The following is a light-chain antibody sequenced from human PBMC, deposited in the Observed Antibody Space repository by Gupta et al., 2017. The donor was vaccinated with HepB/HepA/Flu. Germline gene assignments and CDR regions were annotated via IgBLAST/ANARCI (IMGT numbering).Light chain of an antibody. J-gene: IGKJ4*01. CDR1: QTISTY. V-gene: IGKV1-39*01. CDR3: QQGYTTPLT. Sequence: DIQMTQSPSSLSASVGDEITITCRASQTISTYVNWYQQKPGKAPKLLIYAASSFQSGVPPRFSGSGSGTDFTLTISSLQIEDFATYYCQQGYTTPLTFGGGTKVEIK. CDR2: AAS.